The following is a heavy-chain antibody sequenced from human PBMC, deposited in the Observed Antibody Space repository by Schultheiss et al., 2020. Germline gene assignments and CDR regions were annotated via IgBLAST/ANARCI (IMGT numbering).Heavy chain of an antibody. D-gene: IGHD4-17*01. Sequence: SETLSLTCAVYGGSFSGYYWSWIRQPPGKGLEWIGEINHSGSTNYNPSLKSRVTISVDTSKNQFSLKLSSVTAADTAVYYCARELDYGVYYYYYGMDVWGQGTTVTVSS. CDR3: ARELDYGVYYYYYGMDV. CDR1: GGSFSGYY. V-gene: IGHV4-34*01. J-gene: IGHJ6*02. CDR2: INHSGST.